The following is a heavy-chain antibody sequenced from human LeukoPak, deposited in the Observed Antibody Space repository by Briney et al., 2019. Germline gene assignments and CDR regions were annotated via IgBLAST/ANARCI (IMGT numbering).Heavy chain of an antibody. CDR2: ISGSGGST. D-gene: IGHD3-3*01. J-gene: IGHJ4*02. CDR1: GFTFSSYA. Sequence: PGGSLRLSCAASGFTFSSYAMSWVRQAPGKGLEWVSAISGSGGSTYYADSVKGRFTISRDNSKNTLYLQMNSLRAEGTAVYYCAKDQGAVIIPEAAIDYWGQGTLVTVSS. V-gene: IGHV3-23*01. CDR3: AKDQGAVIIPEAAIDY.